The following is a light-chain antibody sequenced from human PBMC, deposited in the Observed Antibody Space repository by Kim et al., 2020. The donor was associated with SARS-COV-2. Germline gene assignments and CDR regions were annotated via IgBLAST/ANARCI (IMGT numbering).Light chain of an antibody. Sequence: GQRGTISCSGSNSNNGRNAVKWFPPLPGTAPQPPIFFNNQRPSGGPGRFSGSKSGQSGSLAISGLQSEDEADYYCASWDGSLSAWVFGGGTQLTVL. CDR2: FNN. V-gene: IGLV1-44*01. J-gene: IGLJ3*02. CDR1: NSNNGRNA. CDR3: ASWDGSLSAWV.